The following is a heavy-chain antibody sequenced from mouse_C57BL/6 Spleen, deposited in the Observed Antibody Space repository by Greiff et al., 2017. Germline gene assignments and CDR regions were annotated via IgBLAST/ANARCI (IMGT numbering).Heavy chain of an antibody. J-gene: IGHJ3*01. CDR1: GYSITSGYY. D-gene: IGHD2-4*01. Sequence: VQLKESGPGLVKPSQSLSLTCSVTGYSITSGYYWNWIRQFPGNKLEWMGYISYDGSNNYNPSLKNRISITRDTSKNQFFLKLNSVTTEDTATYDCARDDNYDYDVFAYWGQGTLVTVSA. V-gene: IGHV3-6*01. CDR2: ISYDGSN. CDR3: ARDDNYDYDVFAY.